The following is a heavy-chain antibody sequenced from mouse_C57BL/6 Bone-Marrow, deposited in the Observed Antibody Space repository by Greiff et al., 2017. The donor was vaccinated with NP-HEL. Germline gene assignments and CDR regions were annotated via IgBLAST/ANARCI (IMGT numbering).Heavy chain of an antibody. J-gene: IGHJ4*01. CDR2: INYDGSST. D-gene: IGHD1-1*01. V-gene: IGHV5-16*01. CDR1: GFTLSDYY. CDR3: AREKPITTVVGDY. Sequence: EVQVVESEGGLVQPGSSMKLSCPASGFTLSDYYMAWVRQVPEKGLEWVANINYDGSSTYYLDSLTSRFIISRDNAKNILYLQMSSLKSEDTATYYGAREKPITTVVGDYWGQGTSVTVSS.